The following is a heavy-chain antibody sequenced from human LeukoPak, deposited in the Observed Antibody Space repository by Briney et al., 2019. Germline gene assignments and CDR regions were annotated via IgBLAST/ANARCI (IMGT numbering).Heavy chain of an antibody. CDR1: GGSVSSYY. Sequence: SETLSLTCTVSGGSVSSYYWSWIRQPPGRRLEWIGYIYYSGSTNYNPSLKSRVTISVDASKNQFSLKLSSVTAADTAVHHCARDNWNYGSSMDVWGQGTTVTVSS. V-gene: IGHV4-59*02. D-gene: IGHD1-7*01. J-gene: IGHJ6*02. CDR3: ARDNWNYGSSMDV. CDR2: IYYSGST.